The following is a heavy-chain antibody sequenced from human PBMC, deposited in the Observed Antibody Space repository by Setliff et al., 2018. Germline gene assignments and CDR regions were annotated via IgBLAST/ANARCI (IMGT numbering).Heavy chain of an antibody. CDR1: GFTFSDSW. Sequence: GGSLRLSCAASGFTFSDSWMSWVRQAPGKGLEWVANINQDGSDKYHADSLKGRFTISRDNAKNSLYLQMNSLRAEDTALYYCAREVWNYYDKSWSGYADHWGQGTLVTVSS. D-gene: IGHD3-3*01. CDR2: INQDGSDK. J-gene: IGHJ4*02. V-gene: IGHV3-7*03. CDR3: AREVWNYYDKSWSGYADH.